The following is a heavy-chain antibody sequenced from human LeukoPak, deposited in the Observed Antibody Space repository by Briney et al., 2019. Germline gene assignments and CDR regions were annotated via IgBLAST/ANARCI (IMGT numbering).Heavy chain of an antibody. V-gene: IGHV3-21*01. CDR3: ARDHCSSTSCYEDYFQH. CDR2: ITSNSKYI. Sequence: GGSLRLSCAASGFTFKTYTMNWVRQAPGKGLEWISSITSNSKYIFYADSVKGRFTISRDNAKNSLYLQMNSLRAEDTAVYYCARDHCSSTSCYEDYFQHWGQGTLVTVSS. CDR1: GFTFKTYT. D-gene: IGHD2-2*01. J-gene: IGHJ1*01.